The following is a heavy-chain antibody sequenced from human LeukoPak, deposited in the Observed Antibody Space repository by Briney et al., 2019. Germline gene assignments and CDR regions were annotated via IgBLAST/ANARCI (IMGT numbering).Heavy chain of an antibody. V-gene: IGHV4-4*02. CDR3: AKKGRDSSSWYYFDY. J-gene: IGHJ4*02. Sequence: SGTLSLTCAVSGASISSSDWWSWVRQPPGRGLEWIGEIYHSGSTNYHPSLKSRVTISVDKSKNQFSLKLSSGTAADTAVYYCAKKGRDSSSWYYFDYWGQGTLVTVSS. D-gene: IGHD6-13*01. CDR2: IYHSGST. CDR1: GASISSSDW.